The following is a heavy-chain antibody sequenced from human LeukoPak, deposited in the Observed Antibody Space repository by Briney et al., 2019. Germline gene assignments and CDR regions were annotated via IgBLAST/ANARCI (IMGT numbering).Heavy chain of an antibody. CDR1: GFTVSSNY. J-gene: IGHJ4*02. CDR2: IYSGGST. Sequence: PGGSLRLSCAASGFTVSSNYMSWVRQAPGKGLEWVSVIYSGGSTYYADSVKGRFTISRDNSKNTLYLQMNSLRAEDTAVYYCARDIAYDSSGYYSPHFDYWGQGILVTVSS. D-gene: IGHD3-22*01. CDR3: ARDIAYDSSGYYSPHFDY. V-gene: IGHV3-53*01.